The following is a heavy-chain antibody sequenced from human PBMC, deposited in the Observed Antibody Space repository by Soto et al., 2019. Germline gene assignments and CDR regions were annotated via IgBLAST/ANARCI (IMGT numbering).Heavy chain of an antibody. J-gene: IGHJ6*02. Sequence: VASVKVSCNTSGVTFSSYAISCVRQAPGQGLEWMGGIIPIFGTANYAQKFQGRVTITADESTSTAYMELSSLRSEDTAVYYCARTSAVSGMDVWGQGTTVTVSS. V-gene: IGHV1-69*13. D-gene: IGHD3-10*01. CDR1: GVTFSSYA. CDR3: ARTSAVSGMDV. CDR2: IIPIFGTA.